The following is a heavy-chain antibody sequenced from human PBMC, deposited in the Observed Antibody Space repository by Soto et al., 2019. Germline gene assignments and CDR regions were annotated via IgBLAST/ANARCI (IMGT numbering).Heavy chain of an antibody. J-gene: IGHJ6*02. D-gene: IGHD2-2*01. CDR1: GGSISSYY. CDR2: IYTSGST. V-gene: IGHV4-4*07. Sequence: LPETLSLTCTVSGGSISSYYWSWIRQPAGKGLEWIGRIYTSGSTNYNPSLKSRVTMSVDTSKNQFSLKLSSVTAADTAVYYCARDFRDIVVVPAAHYYYYGMDVWGQGTTVTVSS. CDR3: ARDFRDIVVVPAAHYYYYGMDV.